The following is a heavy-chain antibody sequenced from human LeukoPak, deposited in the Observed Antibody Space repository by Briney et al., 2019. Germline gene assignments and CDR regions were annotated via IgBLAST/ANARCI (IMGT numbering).Heavy chain of an antibody. D-gene: IGHD3-3*01. J-gene: IGHJ4*02. CDR3: ARGRFGSC. Sequence: PGGSLRLSCAASGFTFSGYEMNWVRQAPGKGLEWVSYISSSGNSIYYADSVKGRFTISRDNAENSLYLQMDSLRAEDTAVYYCARGRFGSCWGQGTLVTVSS. V-gene: IGHV3-48*03. CDR2: ISSSGNSI. CDR1: GFTFSGYE.